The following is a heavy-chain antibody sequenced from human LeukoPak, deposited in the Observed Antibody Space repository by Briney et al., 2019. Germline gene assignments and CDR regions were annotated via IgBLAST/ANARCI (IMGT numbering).Heavy chain of an antibody. J-gene: IGHJ4*02. V-gene: IGHV3-23*01. CDR3: AKGGNYAPLDY. CDR1: GFTFSDSA. CDR2: ISTSGSDT. D-gene: IGHD1-7*01. Sequence: GGSLRLSCAASGFTFSDSAMTWVRQAPGKGLEWVSAISTSGSDTVYTDSVRGRFTISRDNSKNTLYLQMNSLRAEDTAVYYCAKGGNYAPLDYWGQGSLVTVS.